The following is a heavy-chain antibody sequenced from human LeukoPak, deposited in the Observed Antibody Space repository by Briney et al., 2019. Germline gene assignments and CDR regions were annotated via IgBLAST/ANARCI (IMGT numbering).Heavy chain of an antibody. J-gene: IGHJ1*01. CDR1: GDSIRSSSYY. D-gene: IGHD3-22*01. Sequence: PSETLSLTCTVSGDSIRSSSYYWDWIRQPLGKGLEWIGTIYYSGRTYYNPSPKTRFTISIDTSKTQFSLKLTSVTAADTAVYYCARRRYYDSSGYLDWGQGTLLTVSS. CDR2: IYYSGRT. CDR3: ARRRYYDSSGYLD. V-gene: IGHV4-39*01.